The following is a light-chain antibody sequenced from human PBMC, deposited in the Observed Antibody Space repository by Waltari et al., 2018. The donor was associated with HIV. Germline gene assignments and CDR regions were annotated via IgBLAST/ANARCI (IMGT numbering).Light chain of an antibody. CDR3: AAWDDSLNGVI. CDR1: SANIGSRP. CDR2: RSD. Sequence: SVLTQPPSASGTPGQRVLISCSGSSANIGSRPVNWYPQLAGSAPTLLIYRSDLRPSGVPARFSGSKSATSASLAISGLQSEDEATYYCAAWDDSLNGVIFGGGTELTVL. J-gene: IGLJ2*01. V-gene: IGLV1-44*01.